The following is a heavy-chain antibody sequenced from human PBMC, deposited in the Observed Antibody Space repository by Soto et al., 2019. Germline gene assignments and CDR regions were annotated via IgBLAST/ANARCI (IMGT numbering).Heavy chain of an antibody. CDR1: GFTFSNAW. Sequence: SLRLSCAASGFTFSNAWMSWVRQAPGKGLEWVGRIKSKTDGGTTDYAAPVKGRFTISRDDSKNTLYLQMNSLKTEDTAVYYCTTDSLYYDFWSGYGYWGQGTLVTVSS. CDR3: TTDSLYYDFWSGYGY. D-gene: IGHD3-3*01. J-gene: IGHJ4*02. CDR2: IKSKTDGGTT. V-gene: IGHV3-15*01.